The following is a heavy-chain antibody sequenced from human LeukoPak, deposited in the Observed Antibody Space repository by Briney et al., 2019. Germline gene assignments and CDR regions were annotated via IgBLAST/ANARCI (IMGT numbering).Heavy chain of an antibody. CDR1: GCTFSNYA. CDR2: IIPIFGTA. J-gene: IGHJ4*02. Sequence: SVNVSCKASGCTFSNYAITWVRQAPGQGLEWMGGIIPIFGTASYAQKFQGRVTITADESTSTAYMEVSSLRSEDTAVYYCATLSTNDYGDYWGQGTLVTVSS. V-gene: IGHV1-69*13. CDR3: ATLSTNDYGDY. D-gene: IGHD2-8*01.